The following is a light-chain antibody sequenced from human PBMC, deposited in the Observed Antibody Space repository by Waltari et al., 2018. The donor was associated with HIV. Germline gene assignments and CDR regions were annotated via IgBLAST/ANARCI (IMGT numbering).Light chain of an antibody. CDR2: WAS. CDR3: HQYYSLPYT. J-gene: IGKJ4*01. Sequence: DILMTQFPDPRAVSLGERATIHCLSSRPDLYDSNNQTSLAWYQQKPGQPPKVIISWASTRSVGVSDRFSGSGSGTNFSLIINSLQADDLAVYYCHQYYSLPYTFGGGTKVEIK. CDR1: RPDLYDSNNQTS. V-gene: IGKV4-1*01.